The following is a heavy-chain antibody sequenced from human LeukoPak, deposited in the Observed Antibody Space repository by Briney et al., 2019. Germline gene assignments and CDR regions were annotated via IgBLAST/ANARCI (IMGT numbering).Heavy chain of an antibody. D-gene: IGHD2-2*01. CDR2: IYTSGST. CDR3: ARERSYLNWYFDL. Sequence: SETLSLTCTVCGGSISGYYWSWIRQPAGKGLEWIGRIYTSGSTTYNPSLKSRVIMSVDTSKNQFSLKLNSLTAADTAVYYCARERSYLNWYFDLWGRGTLVSVSS. V-gene: IGHV4-4*07. J-gene: IGHJ2*01. CDR1: GGSISGYY.